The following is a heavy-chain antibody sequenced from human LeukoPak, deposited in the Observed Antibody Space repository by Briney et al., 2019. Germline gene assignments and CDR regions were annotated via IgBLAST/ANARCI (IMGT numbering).Heavy chain of an antibody. V-gene: IGHV3-21*06. J-gene: IGHJ4*02. CDR1: GFTFRSYS. CDR2: ISSSSSSYI. D-gene: IGHD6-13*01. CDR3: ARYSDTGYSSSWYSTPFDY. Sequence: GGSLRLSCAAPGFTFRSYSMKWVRQAPGKGLEWVSSISSSSSSYIYYADSVKGRFTISRDNAKNLLYLQMNSLRAEDTAVYYCARYSDTGYSSSWYSTPFDYWGQGTLVTVSS.